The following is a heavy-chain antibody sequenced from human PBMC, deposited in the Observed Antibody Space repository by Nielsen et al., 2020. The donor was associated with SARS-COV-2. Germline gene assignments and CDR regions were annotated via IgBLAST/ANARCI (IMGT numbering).Heavy chain of an antibody. D-gene: IGHD2-2*01. CDR3: ARSRGCSATSCFFDY. CDR2: INPSGGRT. Sequence: ASVKVSCKASGYTFTSYYIHWVRQAPGHGLEWMGVINPSGGRTTYAQKFRGRVTITRDTSASTAYMELSGLSSEDTAVYYCARSRGCSATSCFFDYWGQGALVTVSS. V-gene: IGHV1-46*01. CDR1: GYTFTSYY. J-gene: IGHJ4*02.